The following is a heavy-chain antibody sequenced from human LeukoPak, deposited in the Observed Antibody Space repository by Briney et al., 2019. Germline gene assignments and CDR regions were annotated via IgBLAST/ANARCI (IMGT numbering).Heavy chain of an antibody. CDR1: GFTFSSYS. D-gene: IGHD3-10*01. J-gene: IGHJ4*02. Sequence: GGSLRLSCVVSGFTFSSYSMIWVRQAPGKGLQWVANMKKDGSETKYVDFVKGRFAISRDNAKNSLYLQMNSLRAEDTAVYYCGRHRSGSGTYFIDYWGQGTLVTVAP. CDR2: MKKDGSET. CDR3: GRHRSGSGTYFIDY. V-gene: IGHV3-7*01.